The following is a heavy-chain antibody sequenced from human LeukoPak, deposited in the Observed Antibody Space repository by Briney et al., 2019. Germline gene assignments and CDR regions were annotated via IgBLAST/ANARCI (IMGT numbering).Heavy chain of an antibody. D-gene: IGHD1-26*01. V-gene: IGHV1-69*05. CDR2: IIPIFGTT. J-gene: IGHJ3*02. Sequence: ASVKVSCKASGGTFSSYAISWVRQAPGQGLEWMGGIIPIFGTTNYAQKFQGRVTITTDESTSTAYMELSSLRSEDTAVYYCATAPYSGSYYDAFDIWGQGTMVTVSS. CDR3: ATAPYSGSYYDAFDI. CDR1: GGTFSSYA.